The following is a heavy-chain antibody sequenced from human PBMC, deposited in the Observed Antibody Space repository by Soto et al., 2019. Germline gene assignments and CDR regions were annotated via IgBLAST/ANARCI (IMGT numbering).Heavy chain of an antibody. D-gene: IGHD3-16*01. J-gene: IGHJ4*02. CDR2: IYYSGTT. Sequence: QVQLQESGPGLVKPSETLSLTCAVSGDSVSNDNYYWIWLLPPPGKGLELIGYIYYSGTTNYTSYLKSALSLSVDMSKNQYSLKLASVTAADTAVYFCARSQRGRTPFTFDYWGQGALVTVSS. CDR3: ARSQRGRTPFTFDY. CDR1: GDSVSNDNYY. V-gene: IGHV4-61*01.